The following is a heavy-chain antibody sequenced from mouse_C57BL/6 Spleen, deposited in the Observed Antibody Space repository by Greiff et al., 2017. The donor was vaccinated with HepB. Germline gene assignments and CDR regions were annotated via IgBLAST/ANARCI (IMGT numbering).Heavy chain of an antibody. CDR3: AKGGYCNSYGAY. D-gene: IGHD1-1*01. J-gene: IGHJ3*01. V-gene: IGHV1-50*01. CDR2: IDPSDSYT. CDR1: GYTFTSYC. Sequence: QVQLQQSGAELVKPGASVKLSCKASGYTFTSYCMQWVKQRTGQGLEWIGEIDPSDSYTNYNEKFKGKATLTVDTSSSTAYMQLSCLTSEDSAVYSYAKGGYCNSYGAYWGKGTLVTVSA.